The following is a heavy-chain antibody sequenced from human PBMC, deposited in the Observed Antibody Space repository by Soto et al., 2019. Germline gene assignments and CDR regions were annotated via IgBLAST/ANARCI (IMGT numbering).Heavy chain of an antibody. CDR3: ARLGPSTVTTTYNWFDP. D-gene: IGHD4-17*01. V-gene: IGHV5-51*01. J-gene: IGHJ5*02. CDR1: GYSFTSYW. Sequence: GESLKISCRGSGYSFTSYWIGWVRQMPGKGLEWMGIIYPGDSDTRYSPSFQGQVTISADKSISTAYLQWSSLKASDTAMYYCARLGPSTVTTTYNWFDPWGQGTLVTVSS. CDR2: IYPGDSDT.